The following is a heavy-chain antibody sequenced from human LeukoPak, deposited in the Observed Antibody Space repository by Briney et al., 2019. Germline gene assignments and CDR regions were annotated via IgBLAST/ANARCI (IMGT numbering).Heavy chain of an antibody. V-gene: IGHV1-46*01. CDR3: ARGGAARLYY. D-gene: IGHD6-6*01. Sequence: SENLTCMGNEYTITSDGIHCRSRWPPHRLERMGIINPSGGSTSYAQKFQGRVTMTRDMSTSTVYMELSSLRSEDTAVYYCARGGAARLYYWGQGTLVTVSS. J-gene: IGHJ4*02. CDR2: INPSGGST. CDR1: EYTITSDG.